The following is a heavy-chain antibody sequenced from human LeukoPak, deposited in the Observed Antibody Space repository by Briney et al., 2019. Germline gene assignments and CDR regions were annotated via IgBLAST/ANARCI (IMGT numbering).Heavy chain of an antibody. Sequence: PGGSLRLPCAASGFTFSSYAMHWVRQAPGKGLEWVAVISYDGSNKYYADSVKGRFTISRDNSKNTLYLQMNSLRAEDTAVYYCVGYISWYYFDYWGQGTLVTVSS. CDR1: GFTFSSYA. V-gene: IGHV3-30*03. J-gene: IGHJ4*02. D-gene: IGHD6-13*01. CDR3: VGYISWYYFDY. CDR2: ISYDGSNK.